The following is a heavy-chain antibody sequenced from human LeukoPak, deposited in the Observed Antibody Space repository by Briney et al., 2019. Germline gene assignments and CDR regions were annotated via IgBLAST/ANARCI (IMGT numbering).Heavy chain of an antibody. J-gene: IGHJ6*02. Sequence: GGSLRLSCAASGFTFSSYAMNWVRQAPGKGLEWVSYISSSSSTIYYADSVKGRFTISRDNAKNSLYLQMNSLRAEDTAVYYCAGEWPIGGYYYYGMDVWGQGTTVTVSS. D-gene: IGHD3-16*01. CDR2: ISSSSSTI. CDR3: AGEWPIGGYYYYGMDV. V-gene: IGHV3-48*01. CDR1: GFTFSSYA.